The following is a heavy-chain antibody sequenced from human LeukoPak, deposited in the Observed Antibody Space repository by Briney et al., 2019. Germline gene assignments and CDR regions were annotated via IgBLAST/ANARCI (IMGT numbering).Heavy chain of an antibody. CDR2: INHSGST. J-gene: IGHJ5*02. Sequence: SETLSLTCAVYGGSFSGYYWSWIRQPPGKGLEWIGEINHSGSTNYNPSLKSRVTIPVDTSKNQFSLKLSSVTAADTAVYYCARGSDHWFDPWGQGTLVTVSS. CDR1: GGSFSGYY. V-gene: IGHV4-34*01. D-gene: IGHD1-26*01. CDR3: ARGSDHWFDP.